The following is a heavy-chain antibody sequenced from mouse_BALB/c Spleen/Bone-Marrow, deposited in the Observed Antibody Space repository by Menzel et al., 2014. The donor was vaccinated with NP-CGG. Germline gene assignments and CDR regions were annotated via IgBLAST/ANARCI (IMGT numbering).Heavy chain of an antibody. V-gene: IGHV6-6*01. CDR2: IRSKPNNHAT. CDR3: MDVNLFAY. CDR1: GFTFSDAW. J-gene: IGHJ3*01. Sequence: EVKLMESGGGLVQPGGSMKLSCVASGFTFSDAWMDWVRQAPEKGLEWVAEIRSKPNNHATYYAESVKGRFTISRDDSKSSVYRQMNSLRAEYTGIYYCMDVNLFAYWGQGTLVTVSA.